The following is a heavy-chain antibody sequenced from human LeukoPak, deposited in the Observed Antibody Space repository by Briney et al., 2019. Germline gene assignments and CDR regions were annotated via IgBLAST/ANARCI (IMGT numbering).Heavy chain of an antibody. CDR2: ISANSGGT. V-gene: IGHV1-2*02. CDR3: ARSTMGGEDAFDI. D-gene: IGHD1-1*01. Sequence: ASVKVSCKASGYTFTGYYMHWVRQAPGQGLEWMGWISANSGGTNYAQKFRGRVTMTRDTSITTAYMELSRLRSDDTAVYYCARSTMGGEDAFDIWGQGTMVTVSS. CDR1: GYTFTGYY. J-gene: IGHJ3*02.